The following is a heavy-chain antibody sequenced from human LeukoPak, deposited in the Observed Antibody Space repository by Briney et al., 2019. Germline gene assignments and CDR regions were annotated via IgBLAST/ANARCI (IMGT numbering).Heavy chain of an antibody. J-gene: IGHJ6*02. V-gene: IGHV3-23*01. Sequence: PGGSLRLSCAASGFTFSSYAMSWVRQAPGKGLEWVSAISGSGGSTYYADSVKGRFTISRDNSKNTLYLQMNSLRAEDTAVYYCASTYSSSWIYYYGMDVWGQGPRSPSP. CDR1: GFTFSSYA. CDR3: ASTYSSSWIYYYGMDV. CDR2: ISGSGGST. D-gene: IGHD6-13*01.